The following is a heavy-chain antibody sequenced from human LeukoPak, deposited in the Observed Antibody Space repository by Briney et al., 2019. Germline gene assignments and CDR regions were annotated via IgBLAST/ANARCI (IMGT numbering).Heavy chain of an antibody. V-gene: IGHV3-66*01. CDR2: IYSGGST. Sequence: GGSLRLSCAASGFTVSSNYMSWVRQAPGKGLEWVSVIYSGGSTYYADSVKGRFTISRDNSKNTLYLQMNSLRAEDTAVHYCACSSGSTPGAFDIWGQGTMVTVSS. D-gene: IGHD3-22*01. J-gene: IGHJ3*02. CDR3: ACSSGSTPGAFDI. CDR1: GFTVSSNY.